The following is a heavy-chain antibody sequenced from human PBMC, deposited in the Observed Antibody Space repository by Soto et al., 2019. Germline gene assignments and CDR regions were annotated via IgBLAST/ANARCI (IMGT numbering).Heavy chain of an antibody. CDR2: IYHSGST. J-gene: IGHJ4*02. Sequence: SETLSLTCAVSGGSINSGGYSWSWVRQPPGKGLEWIGYIYHSGSTYYNPSLKSRVTISVDRSKNQFSLNLSSVTAADTAVYYCARVPDDWGQGTLVTVSS. CDR3: ARVPDD. V-gene: IGHV4-30-2*01. CDR1: GGSINSGGYS.